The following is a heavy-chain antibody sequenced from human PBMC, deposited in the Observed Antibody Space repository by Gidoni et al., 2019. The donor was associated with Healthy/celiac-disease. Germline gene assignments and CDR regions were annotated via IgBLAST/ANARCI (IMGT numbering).Heavy chain of an antibody. V-gene: IGHV1-69-2*01. CDR3: ATGANTARYYDFWSGYSLGAFDI. Sequence: EVQLVQSGAEVKKPGATVKISCKVSGYPFTDYYMHWVQQAPGKGLEWMGLVDPEDGETIYAEKFQGRVTITADTSTDTAYMELSSLRSEDTAVYYCATGANTARYYDFWSGYSLGAFDIWGQGTMVTVSS. D-gene: IGHD3-3*01. CDR1: GYPFTDYY. CDR2: VDPEDGET. J-gene: IGHJ3*02.